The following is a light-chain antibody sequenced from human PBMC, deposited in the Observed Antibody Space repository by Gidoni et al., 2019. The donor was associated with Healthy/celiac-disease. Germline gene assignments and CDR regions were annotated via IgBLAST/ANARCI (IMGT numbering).Light chain of an antibody. CDR2: WAS. CDR1: QSVLYSSNNKNY. CDR3: QQYYSTPPYT. J-gene: IGKJ2*01. V-gene: IGKV4-1*01. Sequence: IVMTQSPDSLAVSLCERATTNCQSSQSVLYSSNNKNYLAWYQQKQGQPPKLLIYWASTREAGVPDRFSGSGAGTDFTLTISSLQAEDVAVYYCQQYYSTPPYTFXQXTKLEIK.